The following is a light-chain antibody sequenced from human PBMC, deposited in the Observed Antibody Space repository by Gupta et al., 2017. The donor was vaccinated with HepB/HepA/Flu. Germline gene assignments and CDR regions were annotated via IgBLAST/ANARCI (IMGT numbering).Light chain of an antibody. Sequence: QSALTQPASVSGSPGQSITVSCTGTSNDVGGYYSVSWYQHHPGKAPKLIIYDVSNRPSGVSSRFSGSKSGNTASLTISGLQADDEADYYCSSYTNNSWVFGGGTKLTVL. J-gene: IGLJ3*02. CDR2: DVS. CDR1: SNDVGGYYS. V-gene: IGLV2-14*03. CDR3: SSYTNNSWV.